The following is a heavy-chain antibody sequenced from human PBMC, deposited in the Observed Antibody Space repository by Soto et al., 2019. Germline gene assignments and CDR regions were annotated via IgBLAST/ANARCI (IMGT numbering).Heavy chain of an antibody. V-gene: IGHV3-30-3*01. CDR1: GFTFSSYA. J-gene: IGHJ6*02. Sequence: PGGSLRLSCAASGFTFSSYAMHWVRQAPGKGLEWVAVISYDGSNKYYADSVKGRFTISRDNSKNTLYLQMNSLRAEDTAVYYCERHVGHHGMDVWGQGTTVTFS. D-gene: IGHD2-15*01. CDR2: ISYDGSNK. CDR3: ERHVGHHGMDV.